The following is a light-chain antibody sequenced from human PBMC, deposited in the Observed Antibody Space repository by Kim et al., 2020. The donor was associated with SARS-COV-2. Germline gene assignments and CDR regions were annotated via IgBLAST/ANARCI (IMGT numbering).Light chain of an antibody. Sequence: VSPGQTASITCSGDKLGDKYACWYQQKPGQSPVLVIYQDSKRPSGIPERFSGSNSGNTATLTISGTQAMDEADYFCQAWDSSTVVFGGGTQLTV. J-gene: IGLJ2*01. CDR3: QAWDSSTVV. CDR1: KLGDKY. V-gene: IGLV3-1*01. CDR2: QDS.